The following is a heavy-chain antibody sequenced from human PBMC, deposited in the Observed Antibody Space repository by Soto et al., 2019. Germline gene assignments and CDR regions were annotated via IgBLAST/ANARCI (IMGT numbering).Heavy chain of an antibody. CDR1: GYTFTGYA. CDR3: ARVDDSSGTAI. V-gene: IGHV1-69*13. Sequence: ASVKVSCKASGYTFTGYAISWVRQAPGQGLEWMGGIIPIFGTANYAQKFQGRVTITADESTSTAYMELSSLRSEDTAVYYCARVDDSSGTAIWGQGTLVTVSS. CDR2: IIPIFGTA. D-gene: IGHD3-22*01. J-gene: IGHJ1*01.